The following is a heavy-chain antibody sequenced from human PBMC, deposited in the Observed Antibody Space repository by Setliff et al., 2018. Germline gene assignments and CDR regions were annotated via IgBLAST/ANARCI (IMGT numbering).Heavy chain of an antibody. CDR1: GFTFSSYS. J-gene: IGHJ6*02. CDR2: ISSSSSYI. Sequence: GGSLRLSCVASGFTFSSYSMNWVRQAPGKGLEWVSSISSSSSYIYYADSVKGRFTISRDNAKNSLYLQMNSLGAEDTAVYYCARDRTAMVTHYGMDVWGQGTTVTVSS. V-gene: IGHV3-21*01. CDR3: ARDRTAMVTHYGMDV. D-gene: IGHD5-18*01.